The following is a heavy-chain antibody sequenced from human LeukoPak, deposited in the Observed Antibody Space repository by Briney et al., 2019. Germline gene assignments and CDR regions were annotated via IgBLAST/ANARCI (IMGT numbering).Heavy chain of an antibody. D-gene: IGHD5-12*01. CDR2: ITGSGTTT. J-gene: IGHJ4*02. Sequence: GGSLRLSCAASGFTFSNFAMTWVRQAPGEGLEWVSAITGSGTTTYYAASVQGRFTISRDSSKNTLYLQMNRLRAEDTAVYYCAKESLRLNYWGQGTLVTVSS. CDR1: GFTFSNFA. CDR3: AKESLRLNY. V-gene: IGHV3-23*01.